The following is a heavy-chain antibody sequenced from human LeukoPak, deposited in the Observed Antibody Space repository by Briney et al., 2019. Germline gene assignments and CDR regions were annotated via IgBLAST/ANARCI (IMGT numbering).Heavy chain of an antibody. CDR1: GGSISSSSYY. Sequence: PSETLSLTCTVSGGSISSSSYYWGWIRQPPGKGLEWIGSIYYSGSTYYNPSLKSRVTISVDTSKNQFSLKLSSVTAADTAVYYCARRDSMTGGYFDWLLHGHGFDYWGQGTLVTVSS. D-gene: IGHD3-9*01. CDR3: ARRDSMTGGYFDWLLHGHGFDY. J-gene: IGHJ4*02. CDR2: IYYSGST. V-gene: IGHV4-39*01.